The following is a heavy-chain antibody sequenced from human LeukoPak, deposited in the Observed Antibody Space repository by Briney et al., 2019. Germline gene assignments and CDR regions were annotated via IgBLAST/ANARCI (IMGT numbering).Heavy chain of an antibody. Sequence: PSETLSLTCTVSGGSISSSSYYWGWIRQPPGKGLEWIGSIYYSGSTYYNPSLKSRVTISVDTSKNQFSLKLSSVTAADTAVYYCARHRRTGGYCSSTSCFAGTNNWFDPWGQGTLVTVSS. CDR2: IYYSGST. CDR1: GGSISSSSYY. V-gene: IGHV4-39*01. J-gene: IGHJ5*02. CDR3: ARHRRTGGYCSSTSCFAGTNNWFDP. D-gene: IGHD2-2*01.